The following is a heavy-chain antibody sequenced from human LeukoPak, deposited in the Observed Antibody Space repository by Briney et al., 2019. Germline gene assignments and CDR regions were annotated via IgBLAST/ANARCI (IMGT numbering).Heavy chain of an antibody. Sequence: SETLSLTCAVYGESLNSYYWSWVRQPPGEGLGWIGEIYESGTTEYNPSLKSRVAISMVPSKQQFSLRLSSVTAADTAVYYCARGAWATRLASWGLGTPVIVSS. CDR2: IYESGTT. J-gene: IGHJ4*02. CDR1: GESLNSYY. D-gene: IGHD2-15*01. V-gene: IGHV4-34*01. CDR3: ARGAWATRLAS.